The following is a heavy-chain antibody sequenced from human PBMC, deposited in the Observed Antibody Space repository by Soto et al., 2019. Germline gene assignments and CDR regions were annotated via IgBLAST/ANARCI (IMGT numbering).Heavy chain of an antibody. Sequence: EVQLLESGGGLVQPGGSLRLSCAASGFTFSSYAMSWVRQAPGKGLEWVSAISGSGGSTYYAASAKGRFTISRDNSKKTLYLQMNSLRAEDTAVYYCAKEGYCSGAYCLGFDYWGQVTLVTVSS. CDR1: GFTFSSYA. CDR2: ISGSGGST. CDR3: AKEGYCSGAYCLGFDY. D-gene: IGHD2-15*01. V-gene: IGHV3-23*01. J-gene: IGHJ4*02.